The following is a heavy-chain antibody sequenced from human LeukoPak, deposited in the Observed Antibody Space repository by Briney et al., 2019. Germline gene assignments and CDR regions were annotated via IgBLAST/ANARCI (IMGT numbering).Heavy chain of an antibody. V-gene: IGHV5-51*01. J-gene: IGHJ3*01. CDR3: AKSSPRGYGAFDF. Sequence: GESLKISCKGSGYSFTSYWIGWVRQMPGKGLEWVGIIYPGDSDTITRDSPSFQGQVIISADKSISTAFLQWSSLKASDTAMYYCAKSSPRGYGAFDFWGQGTMVTVSS. CDR1: GYSFTSYW. CDR2: IYPGDSDTIT. D-gene: IGHD2-15*01.